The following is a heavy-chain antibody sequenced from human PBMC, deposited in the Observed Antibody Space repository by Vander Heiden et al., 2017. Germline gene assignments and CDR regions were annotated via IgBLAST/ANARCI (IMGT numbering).Heavy chain of an antibody. V-gene: IGHV3-48*01. CDR2: IGRSSSTI. J-gene: IGHJ3*02. CDR1: GFTVSSYS. D-gene: IGHD1-26*01. Sequence: EVQLVESGGGLVQPGGSLRLSCAAPGFTVSSYSMRWCRQAPGKGLEWVSYIGRSSSTIYYADSVKGRFTISRDNAKNSLYLQMNSLRAEDTAVYYCARDKVGATSAWNDAFDIWGQGTMVTVSS. CDR3: ARDKVGATSAWNDAFDI.